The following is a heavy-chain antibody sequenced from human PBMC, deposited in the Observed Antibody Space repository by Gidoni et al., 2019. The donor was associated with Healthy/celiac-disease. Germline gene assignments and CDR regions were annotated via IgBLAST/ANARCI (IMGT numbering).Heavy chain of an antibody. CDR3: AREYEFVGTWGYFDY. CDR1: GFTFSSYW. V-gene: IGHV3-7*05. D-gene: IGHD3-16*01. J-gene: IGHJ4*02. CDR2: IKQDGSEK. Sequence: EVQLVESGGGLVQPGGSLRLSCAASGFTFSSYWMSWVRQAPGKGLEGVANIKQDGSEKYYVDSVKGRFTISRDNAKNSLYLQMNSLRAEDTAVYYCAREYEFVGTWGYFDYWGQGTLVTVSS.